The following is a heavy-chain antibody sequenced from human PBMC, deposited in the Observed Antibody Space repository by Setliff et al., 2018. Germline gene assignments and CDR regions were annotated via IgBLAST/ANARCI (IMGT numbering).Heavy chain of an antibody. Sequence: SETLSLTCAVYGGSFSGYYWSWIRQPPGKGLEWIGEINQSGSTTYNPSLKGRVTISMDTSKNQFSLKLTSVTAADTAVYYCARDHQYCTSLSCLNSYCYYYAMDFWGQGTTVTVSS. CDR3: ARDHQYCTSLSCLNSYCYYYAMDF. CDR2: INQSGST. CDR1: GGSFSGYY. J-gene: IGHJ6*02. D-gene: IGHD2-8*01. V-gene: IGHV4-34*01.